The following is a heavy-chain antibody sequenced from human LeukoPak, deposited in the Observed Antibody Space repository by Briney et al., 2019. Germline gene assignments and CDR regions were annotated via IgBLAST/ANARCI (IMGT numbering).Heavy chain of an antibody. CDR1: GGTFSSYA. J-gene: IGHJ4*02. D-gene: IGHD3-10*01. V-gene: IGHV1-18*01. Sequence: GASVKVSCKASGGTFSSYAISWVRQAPGQGLEWMGWISAYNGNTNYAQSLQGRATMTTDTSTSTVYMEMRSLTSDDTAVYYCARDLDQYNGRFGGFGHDFWGQGTLVTVSS. CDR3: ARDLDQYNGRFGGFGHDF. CDR2: ISAYNGNT.